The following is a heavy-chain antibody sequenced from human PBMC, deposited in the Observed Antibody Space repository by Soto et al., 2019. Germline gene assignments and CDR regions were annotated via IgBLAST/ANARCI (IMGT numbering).Heavy chain of an antibody. CDR2: IYYDGGNK. Sequence: GGSLRLSCAASGFTFSSYGMHWVRQAPGKGLEWVAVIYYDGGNKYYADSVKGRFTISRDNSKNTLFLQMNSLRVDDTAVYYCARDRVAARPGWFDPWGQGTLVTVSS. J-gene: IGHJ5*02. CDR3: ARDRVAARPGWFDP. D-gene: IGHD6-6*01. CDR1: GFTFSSYG. V-gene: IGHV3-33*01.